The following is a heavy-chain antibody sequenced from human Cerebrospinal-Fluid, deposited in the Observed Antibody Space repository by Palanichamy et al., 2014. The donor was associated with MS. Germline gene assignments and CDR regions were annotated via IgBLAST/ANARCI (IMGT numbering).Heavy chain of an antibody. D-gene: IGHD4-11*01. J-gene: IGHJ4*02. CDR2: LYSSGST. CDR3: ARSDFSNTVDY. Sequence: QLQLQESGPGLVKPSETLSLTCTVSGGSISSGSYYWVWIRQPPGKGLEWVGSLYSSGSTYYNPSLKSRVTISVGTSKNQFSLNLNSVTAADTAVYYCARSDFSNTVDYWGQGTLVTVSS. V-gene: IGHV4-39*01. CDR1: GGSISSGSYY.